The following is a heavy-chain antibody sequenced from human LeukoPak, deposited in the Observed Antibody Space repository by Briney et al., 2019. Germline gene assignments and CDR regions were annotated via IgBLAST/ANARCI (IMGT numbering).Heavy chain of an antibody. CDR3: ARGHFHCSSTSCSSISLDY. V-gene: IGHV4-34*01. CDR1: GGSFSGYY. Sequence: SETLSLTCAVYGGSFSGYYWSWIRQPPGKGLEWIGEFNHSGSTNYNPSLKSRVTISVDTSKNQFSLKLSSVTAADTAVYYCARGHFHCSSTSCSSISLDYWGQGTLVTVSS. J-gene: IGHJ4*02. D-gene: IGHD2-2*01. CDR2: FNHSGST.